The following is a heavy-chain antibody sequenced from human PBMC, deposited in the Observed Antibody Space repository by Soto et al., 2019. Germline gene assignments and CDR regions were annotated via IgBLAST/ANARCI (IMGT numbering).Heavy chain of an antibody. J-gene: IGHJ4*02. CDR3: ARGLFSGTAYSGGWYVFDY. CDR1: GGSFSGYS. CDR2: INGGGSA. D-gene: IGHD3-10*01. V-gene: IGHV4-34*01. Sequence: QVQLQQWGAGLLKPSETLSLTCAVHGGSFSGYSWTWIRQSPGKGLEWIGQINGGGSANYHPSLKSRVTISVGTSNNELFLALRSVTAADTAVYYCARGLFSGTAYSGGWYVFDYWGQGTLVTVSS.